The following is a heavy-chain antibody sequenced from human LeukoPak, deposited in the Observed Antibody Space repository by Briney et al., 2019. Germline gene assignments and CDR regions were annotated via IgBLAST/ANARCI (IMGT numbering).Heavy chain of an antibody. CDR2: TSYSGST. J-gene: IGHJ5*02. CDR3: ARGGTTVTPGLLWFDP. D-gene: IGHD4-17*01. Sequence: PSETLSLTCTVSGGSVSVRNYYWSWIRQPPGKGLEWIGFTSYSGSTKYNPSLKSRVTISVDTSKNQFSLKLSSVTAADTAVYYCARGGTTVTPGLLWFDPWGQGTLVTVSS. V-gene: IGHV4-61*01. CDR1: GGSVSVRNYY.